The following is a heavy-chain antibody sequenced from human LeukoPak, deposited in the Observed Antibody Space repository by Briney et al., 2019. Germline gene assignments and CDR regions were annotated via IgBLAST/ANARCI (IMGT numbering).Heavy chain of an antibody. CDR3: ARTTCTNGVCYILLYYYYYMDV. Sequence: GGSLRLSCAASGFTFSSYSMNWVRQAPGKGLEWVSSISSSSSYIYYADSVKGRFTISRDNAKNSLYLQMNSLRAEDTAVYYCARTTCTNGVCYILLYYYYYMDVWGKGTTVTVSS. V-gene: IGHV3-21*01. J-gene: IGHJ6*03. CDR1: GFTFSSYS. D-gene: IGHD2-8*01. CDR2: ISSSSSYI.